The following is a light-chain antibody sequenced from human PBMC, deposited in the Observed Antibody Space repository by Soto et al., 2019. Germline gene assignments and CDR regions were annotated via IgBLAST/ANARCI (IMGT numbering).Light chain of an antibody. CDR2: DAS. Sequence: EIVLTQSPGTLSFSPVEIATLSCRASQSVSSYLAWYQQKPGQAPRLLIYDASNRATGIPARFSGSGSGTDFTLTISSLEPEDFAVYYCQQRSNWPLTFGGGTKV. CDR3: QQRSNWPLT. CDR1: QSVSSY. J-gene: IGKJ4*01. V-gene: IGKV3-11*01.